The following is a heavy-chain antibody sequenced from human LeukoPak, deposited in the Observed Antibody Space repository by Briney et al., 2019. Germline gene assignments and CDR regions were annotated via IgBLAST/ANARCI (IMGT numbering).Heavy chain of an antibody. CDR3: ARDSGGVVPAAISSPVDY. CDR1: GFTVNSTY. D-gene: IGHD2-2*02. J-gene: IGHJ4*02. V-gene: IGHV3-53*01. Sequence: GGSLRLSCAASGFTVNSTYMNWVRQAPGKGLEWVSVIHTGDGTYYADSVKGRFTISRDNSKNTVFLQMNSLRAEDTAVYYCARDSGGVVPAAISSPVDYWGQGTLVTVSS. CDR2: IHTGDGT.